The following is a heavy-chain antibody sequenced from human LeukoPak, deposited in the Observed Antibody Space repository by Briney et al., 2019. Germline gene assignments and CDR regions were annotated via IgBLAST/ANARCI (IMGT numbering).Heavy chain of an antibody. CDR2: IYYSGST. CDR1: GGSISSYY. CDR3: ARASEIVVVTATAHYFDY. D-gene: IGHD2-21*02. V-gene: IGHV4-59*01. Sequence: PSETLSLTCTVSGGSISSYYWSWIRQPPGKGLEWIGYIYYSGSTNYNPSLKSRVTISVDTSKNQFSLKLSSVTAAGTAVYYCARASEIVVVTATAHYFDYWGQGTLVTVSS. J-gene: IGHJ4*02.